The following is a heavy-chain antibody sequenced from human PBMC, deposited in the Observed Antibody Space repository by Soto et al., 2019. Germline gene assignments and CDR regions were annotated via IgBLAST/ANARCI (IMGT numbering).Heavy chain of an antibody. CDR1: GFTFGDYA. CDR2: IRSKAYGGTT. D-gene: IGHD6-6*01. CDR3: TSRWQLVARDYYYGMDV. V-gene: IGHV3-49*03. J-gene: IGHJ6*02. Sequence: GGSLRLSCTASGFTFGDYAMSWFRQAPGKGLEWVGFIRSKAYGGTTEYAASVKGRFTISRDDSKSIAYLQMNSLKTEDTAVYYCTSRWQLVARDYYYGMDVWGQGTTVTVSS.